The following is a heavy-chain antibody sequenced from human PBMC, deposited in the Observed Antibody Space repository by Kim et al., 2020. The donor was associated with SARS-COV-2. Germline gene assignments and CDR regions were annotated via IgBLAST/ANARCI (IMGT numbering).Heavy chain of an antibody. Sequence: ADSVKGRFTISRDNAKNSLYLQMNSLRDEDTAVYYCARALYYYGSGSVDYWGQGTLVTVSS. V-gene: IGHV3-48*02. CDR3: ARALYYYGSGSVDY. J-gene: IGHJ4*02. D-gene: IGHD3-10*01.